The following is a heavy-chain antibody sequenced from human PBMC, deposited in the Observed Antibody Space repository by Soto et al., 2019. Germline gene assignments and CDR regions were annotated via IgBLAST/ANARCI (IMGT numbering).Heavy chain of an antibody. CDR1: GFTFSMYW. CDR2: ISDDGTTT. D-gene: IGHD5-12*01. Sequence: PGGSLRLSCVVSGFTFSMYWMHWVRQVPVQSAFWVSRISDDGTTTNYADSVRGRFTIYRDNSKNTLYLQMKNLKPEDTAIYYCTRGPRADSYRTGANWGQGTLVTVS. V-gene: IGHV3-74*01. CDR3: TRGPRADSYRTGAN. J-gene: IGHJ4*02.